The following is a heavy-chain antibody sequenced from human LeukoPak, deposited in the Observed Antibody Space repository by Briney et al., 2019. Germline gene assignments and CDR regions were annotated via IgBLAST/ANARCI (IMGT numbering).Heavy chain of an antibody. D-gene: IGHD2-21*02. Sequence: GGSLRLFCAASGLTHNSNYMLWVRHAPGKGLEWVSVIYSGGSTYYAGSVKGRFTISRDTSKNTLYLQTNSLRAEDTAVYYCGRGNEVTSLDYWGQGTLVTVSS. CDR1: GLTHNSNY. CDR2: IYSGGST. J-gene: IGHJ4*02. V-gene: IGHV3-53*01. CDR3: GRGNEVTSLDY.